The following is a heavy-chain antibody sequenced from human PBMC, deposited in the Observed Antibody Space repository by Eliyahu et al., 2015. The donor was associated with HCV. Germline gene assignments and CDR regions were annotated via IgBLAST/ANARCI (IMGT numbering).Heavy chain of an antibody. CDR2: IIPIFGTA. V-gene: IGHV1-69*01. D-gene: IGHD6-13*01. Sequence: QVQLVQSGAEVKKPGSSVKVSCKASGGTFSSYXISWVRQAPGQGLEWXGGIIPIFGTANYXQKFQGRVTITADESTSTAYMELSSLRSEDTAVYYCAVCGYSSSWYLGGLCYFDYWGQGTLVTVSS. CDR1: GGTFSSYX. J-gene: IGHJ4*02. CDR3: AVCGYSSSWYLGGLCYFDY.